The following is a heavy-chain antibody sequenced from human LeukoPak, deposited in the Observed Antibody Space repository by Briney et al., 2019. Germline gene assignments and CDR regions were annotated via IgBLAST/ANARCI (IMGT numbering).Heavy chain of an antibody. CDR1: GGTFISYA. J-gene: IGHJ6*02. CDR3: ARALYDILTGYYYYYYYGMDV. Sequence: SVKVSCKASGGTFISYAISWVRQAPGQGLEWMGGIIPIFGTANYAQKFQGRVTITADESTSTAYMELSSLRSEDTAVYYCARALYDILTGYYYYYYYGMDVWGQGTTVTVSS. V-gene: IGHV1-69*13. D-gene: IGHD3-9*01. CDR2: IIPIFGTA.